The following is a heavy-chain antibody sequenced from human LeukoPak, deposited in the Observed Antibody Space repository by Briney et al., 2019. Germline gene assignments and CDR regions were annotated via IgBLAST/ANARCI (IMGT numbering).Heavy chain of an antibody. V-gene: IGHV1-69*13. CDR2: IIPIFGTA. CDR3: ARDRGPYGGNSIGY. Sequence: SVKVSCKASGGTFSSYAISWVRQAPGQGLEWMGGIIPIFGTANCAQKFQGRVTITADESTSTAYMELSSLRSEDTAVYYCARDRGPYGGNSIGYWGQGTLVTVSS. J-gene: IGHJ4*02. CDR1: GGTFSSYA. D-gene: IGHD4-23*01.